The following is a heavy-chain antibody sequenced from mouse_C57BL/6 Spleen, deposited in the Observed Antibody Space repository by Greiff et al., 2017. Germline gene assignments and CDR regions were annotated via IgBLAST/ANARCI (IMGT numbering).Heavy chain of an antibody. J-gene: IGHJ1*03. CDR2: ISYSGST. CDR1: GYSITSGYD. D-gene: IGHD1-1*01. V-gene: IGHV3-1*01. Sequence: VQLKESGPGMVKPSQSLSLTCTVTGYSITSGYDWHWIRHFPGNKLEWMGYISYSGSTNYNPSLKSRISITHDTSKNHFFLKLNSVTTEDTATYCCTREYYGSSYWYFDVWGTGTTVTVSS. CDR3: TREYYGSSYWYFDV.